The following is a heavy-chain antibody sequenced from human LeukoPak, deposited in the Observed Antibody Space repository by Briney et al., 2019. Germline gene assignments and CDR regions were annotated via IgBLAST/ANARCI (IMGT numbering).Heavy chain of an antibody. V-gene: IGHV3-30*02. D-gene: IGHD3-10*01. Sequence: PGGSLRLSCAASGFTFSSYGMSWVRQAPGKGLEWVAFIRYDGSNKYYADSVKGRFTISRDNSKNTLYLQMNSLRAEDTAVYYCAKVPTMVRGVIPADYYMDVWGKGTTVTISS. CDR3: AKVPTMVRGVIPADYYMDV. CDR2: IRYDGSNK. CDR1: GFTFSSYG. J-gene: IGHJ6*03.